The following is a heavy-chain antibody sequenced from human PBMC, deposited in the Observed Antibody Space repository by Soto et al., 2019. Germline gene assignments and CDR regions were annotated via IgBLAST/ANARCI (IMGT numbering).Heavy chain of an antibody. V-gene: IGHV5-51*01. D-gene: IGHD6-19*01. J-gene: IGHJ6*02. CDR1: GYSFTTYW. Sequence: PGESLKISCKASGYSFTTYWIGWVRQIPWKGLEWMGIIYPGDSDTKYSPSLQGQVSISADTSISTAYLQWTSLKASDTAMYYCARSRRGAYSSGWYSPSGYYNYGIDVWGQGTKVTVSS. CDR3: ARSRRGAYSSGWYSPSGYYNYGIDV. CDR2: IYPGDSDT.